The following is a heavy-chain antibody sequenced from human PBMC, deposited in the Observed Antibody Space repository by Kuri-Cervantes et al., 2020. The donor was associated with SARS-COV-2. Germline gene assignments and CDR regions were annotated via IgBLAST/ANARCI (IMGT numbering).Heavy chain of an antibody. CDR2: IYHSGST. D-gene: IGHD2-2*01. Sequence: SETLSLTCTVSGYSISSGYYWGWIRQPPGKGLEWIGSIYHSGSTYYNPSLKSRGTISVDTSKNQFSLKLSSVTAADTAVYYCARVGVYCSSTSCYPNWFDPWGQGTLVTVSS. J-gene: IGHJ5*02. CDR3: ARVGVYCSSTSCYPNWFDP. CDR1: GYSISSGYY. V-gene: IGHV4-38-2*02.